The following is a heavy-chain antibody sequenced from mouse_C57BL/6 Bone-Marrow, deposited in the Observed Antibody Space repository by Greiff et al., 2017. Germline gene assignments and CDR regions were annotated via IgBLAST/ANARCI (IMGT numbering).Heavy chain of an antibody. Sequence: VQLQESGPELVKPGASVKISCKASGYAFSSSWMNWVKQRPGKGLEWIGRIYPGDGDTNYNGKFKGKATLTADKSSSTAYMQLSSLTSEDSAVYFCARMDYYGSTLYWYFDVWGTGTTGTVSS. J-gene: IGHJ1*03. D-gene: IGHD1-1*01. CDR2: IYPGDGDT. V-gene: IGHV1-82*01. CDR1: GYAFSSSW. CDR3: ARMDYYGSTLYWYFDV.